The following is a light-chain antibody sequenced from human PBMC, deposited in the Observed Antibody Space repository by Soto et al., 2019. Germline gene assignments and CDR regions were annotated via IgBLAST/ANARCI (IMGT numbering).Light chain of an antibody. CDR3: SSYTSSSTYV. CDR2: DVS. J-gene: IGLJ1*01. Sequence: QSALTQPASVSGSPGQSITISCTGTSSDVGGYNYVSWYQQHPGKAPKLMIYDVSNRPSGLSNRVSGSKSGNTAPLTISGPQAEDEAEDYGSSYTSSSTYVFGTGTKVTVL. V-gene: IGLV2-14*01. CDR1: SSDVGGYNY.